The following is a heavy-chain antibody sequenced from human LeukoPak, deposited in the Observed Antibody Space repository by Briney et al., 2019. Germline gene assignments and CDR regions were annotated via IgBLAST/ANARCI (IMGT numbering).Heavy chain of an antibody. J-gene: IGHJ4*02. D-gene: IGHD5-18*01. CDR2: IYYSGST. V-gene: IGHV4-59*12. CDR1: GGSISSYY. CDR3: ARDILGYSYDYYFDY. Sequence: SETLSLTCTVSGGSISSYYWSWIRQPPGKGLEWIGYIYYSGSTNYNPSLKSRVTMSVDTSKNQFSLKLSSVTAADTAVYYCARDILGYSYDYYFDYWGQGTLVTVSS.